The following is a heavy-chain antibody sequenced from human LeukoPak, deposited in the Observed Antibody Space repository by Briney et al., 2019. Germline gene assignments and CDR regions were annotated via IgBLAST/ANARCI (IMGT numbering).Heavy chain of an antibody. CDR1: GFTVSSNY. CDR3: ARFGGYSGYDGVFDY. V-gene: IGHV3-66*01. Sequence: GGSLRLSCAASGFTVSSNYMSWVRQAPGKGLEWVSVIYSGGSTYYADSVKGRFTISRDNSKNTLYLQMNSLRAEDTAVYYCARFGGYSGYDGVFDYWGQGTLVTVSS. CDR2: IYSGGST. J-gene: IGHJ4*02. D-gene: IGHD5-12*01.